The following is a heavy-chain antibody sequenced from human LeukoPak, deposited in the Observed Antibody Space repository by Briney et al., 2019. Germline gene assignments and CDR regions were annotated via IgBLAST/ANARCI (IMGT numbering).Heavy chain of an antibody. D-gene: IGHD6-13*01. Sequence: GGSLRLSCAASGFTFSDYNMRWIRQAPGKGLEWVSSISRSGSTKYYADSVKGRFTISRDNAKNSLYLQMNSLRAEDTAVYYCARDAAVQQLGYYYYYMDVWGKGTTVTVSS. V-gene: IGHV3-11*04. CDR2: ISRSGSTK. CDR1: GFTFSDYN. J-gene: IGHJ6*03. CDR3: ARDAAVQQLGYYYYYMDV.